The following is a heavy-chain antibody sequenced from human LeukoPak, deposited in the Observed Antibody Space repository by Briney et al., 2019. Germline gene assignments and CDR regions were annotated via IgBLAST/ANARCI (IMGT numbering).Heavy chain of an antibody. V-gene: IGHV3-23*01. CDR2: ISSSGGST. Sequence: GGSLRLSCAASGFTFSSSAMSWVRQATGKGLEWVSVISSSGGSTYYADSVKGRFTIFRDNSKNTLYLQMSSLRAEDTAVYYCAKGSRSIAVDNLCDYWGQGTMVTVSS. J-gene: IGHJ4*02. CDR3: AKGSRSIAVDNLCDY. CDR1: GFTFSSSA. D-gene: IGHD6-6*01.